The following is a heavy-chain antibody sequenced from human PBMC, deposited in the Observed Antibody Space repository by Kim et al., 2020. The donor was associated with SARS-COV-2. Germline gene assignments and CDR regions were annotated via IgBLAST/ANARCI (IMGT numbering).Heavy chain of an antibody. CDR2: INHSGST. Sequence: SETLSLTCAVYGGSFSGYYWSWIRQPPGKGLEWIGEINHSGSTNYNPSLKSRVTISVDTSKNQFSLKLSSVTAADTAVYYCARGGRYCSGGSCYSYFDY. D-gene: IGHD2-15*01. CDR3: ARGGRYCSGGSCYSYFDY. V-gene: IGHV4-34*01. J-gene: IGHJ4*01. CDR1: GGSFSGYY.